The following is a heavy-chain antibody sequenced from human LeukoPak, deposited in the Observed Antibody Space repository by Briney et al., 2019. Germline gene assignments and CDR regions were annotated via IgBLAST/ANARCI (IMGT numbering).Heavy chain of an antibody. CDR3: ARDHLANLASRLFDP. Sequence: SETLSLTCAVYGGSFSGYYWSWIRQPPGKGLEWIGEINHSGSTNYNPSLKSRVTISVDTSKNQFSLKLNSVTAADTAVYYCARDHLANLASRLFDPWGQGSLVTVSS. CDR1: GGSFSGYY. D-gene: IGHD3-3*01. V-gene: IGHV4-34*01. J-gene: IGHJ5*02. CDR2: INHSGST.